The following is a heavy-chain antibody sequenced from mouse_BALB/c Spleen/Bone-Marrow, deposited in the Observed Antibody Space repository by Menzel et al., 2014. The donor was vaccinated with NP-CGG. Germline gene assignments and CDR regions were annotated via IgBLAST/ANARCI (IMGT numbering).Heavy chain of an antibody. D-gene: IGHD2-1*01. CDR2: IAPGSGST. J-gene: IGHJ4*01. V-gene: IGHV1S41*01. CDR3: ARFPIYYGNYGAMDF. Sequence: DLVKPGASVKLSCKVSGYTFTSYWINWIKQRPGQGLEWIGRIAPGSGSTYFNEMFNGKETLTVDTSSSATYIQLSSLSSEDSAVYFCARFPIYYGNYGAMDFWGQGTSVTVSS. CDR1: GYTFTSYW.